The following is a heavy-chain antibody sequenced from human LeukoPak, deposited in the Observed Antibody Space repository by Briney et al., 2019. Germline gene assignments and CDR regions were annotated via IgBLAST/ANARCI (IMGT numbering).Heavy chain of an antibody. CDR3: ARRDPNYYDSSGYYPG. CDR2: INHSGST. J-gene: IGHJ4*02. Sequence: PSETLSLICAVYGGSFSGYYWSWIRQPPGKGLEWIGEINHSGSTNYNPSLKSRVTISVDTSKNQFSLKLSSVTAADTAVYYCARRDPNYYDSSGYYPGWGQGTLVTVSS. V-gene: IGHV4-34*01. D-gene: IGHD3-22*01. CDR1: GGSFSGYY.